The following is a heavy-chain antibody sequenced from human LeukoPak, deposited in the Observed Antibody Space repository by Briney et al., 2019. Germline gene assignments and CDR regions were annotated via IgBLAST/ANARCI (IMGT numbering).Heavy chain of an antibody. D-gene: IGHD3-22*01. CDR2: IYYSGST. J-gene: IGHJ6*03. CDR1: GGSFSGYY. V-gene: IGHV4-34*01. CDR3: ARQSPYYESSGYYPQLMDV. Sequence: KPSETLSLTCAVYGGSFSGYYWSWIRQPPGKGMEWIGSIYYSGSTYYNPSLKSPVTISVDTSENQFSLKLRSVTAADTAVYYCARQSPYYESSGYYPQLMDVWGKGTTVTISS.